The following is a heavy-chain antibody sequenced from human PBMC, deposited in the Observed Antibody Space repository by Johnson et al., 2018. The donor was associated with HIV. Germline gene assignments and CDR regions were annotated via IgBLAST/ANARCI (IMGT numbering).Heavy chain of an antibody. CDR1: GFTFSNYG. Sequence: QVQLVESGGGVVQPGRSLRLSCAASGFTFSNYGMAWVRQAPGKGLEWVTVISFSGVKKYYADSVKGRFTISRDNSKGTLYLQMDGLRPDDTALYYCAKVVTSSSSWQDDAFDIWGQGTVVTVSS. D-gene: IGHD6-13*01. CDR3: AKVVTSSSSWQDDAFDI. CDR2: ISFSGVKK. V-gene: IGHV3-30*18. J-gene: IGHJ3*02.